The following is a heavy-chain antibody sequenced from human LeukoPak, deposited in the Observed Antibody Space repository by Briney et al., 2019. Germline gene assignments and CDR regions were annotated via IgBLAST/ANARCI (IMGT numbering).Heavy chain of an antibody. D-gene: IGHD6-19*01. V-gene: IGHV5-51*01. Sequence: GESLKISCKGSGYSFTNNWIGWVRQMPGKGLEWMGIIYPGDSDTRYSPSFQGQVSISVDKSISTAYLQWSSLKASDTAMYYCARRGSGWYVDYWGQGTLVTVSS. CDR3: ARRGSGWYVDY. CDR2: IYPGDSDT. J-gene: IGHJ4*02. CDR1: GYSFTNNW.